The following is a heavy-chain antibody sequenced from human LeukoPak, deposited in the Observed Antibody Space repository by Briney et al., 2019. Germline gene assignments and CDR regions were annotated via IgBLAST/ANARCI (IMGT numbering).Heavy chain of an antibody. V-gene: IGHV4-34*01. CDR1: GGSFSGYY. Sequence: SETLSLTCAVYGGSFSGYYWSWIRQPPGKGLEWIGEINHSGSTNYNPSLKNRVTISVDTSKNQFSLKLSSVTAADTAVYYCARGPTMVRGARYYFDYWGQGTLVTVSS. CDR3: ARGPTMVRGARYYFDY. D-gene: IGHD3-10*01. J-gene: IGHJ4*02. CDR2: INHSGST.